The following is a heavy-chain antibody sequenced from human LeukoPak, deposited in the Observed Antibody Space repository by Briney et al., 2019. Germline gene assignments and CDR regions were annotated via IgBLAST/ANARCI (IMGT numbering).Heavy chain of an antibody. D-gene: IGHD6-25*01. V-gene: IGHV1-18*01. CDR1: GYMFTSYG. J-gene: IGHJ1*01. CDR2: ISTYLGDT. Sequence: ASVKVSCTASGYMFTSYGISWVRQAPGQGLEWMGWISTYLGDTNYAQRYQGRVTMTTDTSTSTAYMELRSLRSDDTAIYYCARVRRIAAAGAEYFQHWGQGTLVTVSS. CDR3: ARVRRIAAAGAEYFQH.